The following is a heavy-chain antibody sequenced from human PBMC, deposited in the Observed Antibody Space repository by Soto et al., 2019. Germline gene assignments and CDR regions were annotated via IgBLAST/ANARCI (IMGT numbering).Heavy chain of an antibody. V-gene: IGHV1-18*01. Sequence: ASVKVSCKASGYTFTNYGSTWVRQAPGQGLEWMGWISAYNGNTVYAQNLQGRVTMTTDTSTSTAYMELRSLRSDDTAVYYCARVSFWAIPVAGSYFAYWGKGTSVPVSP. CDR2: ISAYNGNT. CDR3: ARVSFWAIPVAGSYFAY. D-gene: IGHD6-19*01. J-gene: IGHJ4*02. CDR1: GYTFTNYG.